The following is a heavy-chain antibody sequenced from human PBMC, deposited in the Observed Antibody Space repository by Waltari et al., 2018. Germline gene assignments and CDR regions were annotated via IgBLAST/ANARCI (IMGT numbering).Heavy chain of an antibody. J-gene: IGHJ4*02. Sequence: QLQLRESGPGLLKPSETLSLTCSVSGDSIGSGYYYWGWIRQAPGKGLEWIGSIYFAGSTYYNPSLKSRLTISVDTSKNQFALRLSSVTADDTAIYYCARGFRGWSADYWGQGALVTVSS. CDR1: GDSIGSGYYY. CDR3: ARGFRGWSADY. V-gene: IGHV4-39*07. CDR2: IYFAGST. D-gene: IGHD6-19*01.